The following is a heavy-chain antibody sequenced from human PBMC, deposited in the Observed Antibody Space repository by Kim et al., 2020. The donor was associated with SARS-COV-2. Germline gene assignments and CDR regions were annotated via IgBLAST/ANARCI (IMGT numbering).Heavy chain of an antibody. Sequence: ISYPDSVKGRFIISRDNSKSTLYLQMNSLRPEDTAVYYCVAEIVSRSFDHWGQGTRVTVSS. J-gene: IGHJ4*02. D-gene: IGHD2-15*01. CDR2: I. V-gene: IGHV3-30*01. CDR3: VAEIVSRSFDH.